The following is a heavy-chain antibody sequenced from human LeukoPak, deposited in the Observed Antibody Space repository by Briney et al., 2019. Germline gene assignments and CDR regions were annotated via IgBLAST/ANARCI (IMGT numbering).Heavy chain of an antibody. V-gene: IGHV4-30-2*01. CDR2: IFHTGST. D-gene: IGHD3-16*02. CDR1: GDSISSAAYS. CDR3: ARHIGGGIEDMDV. Sequence: PSQTLSLTCVVSGDSISSAAYSWSWIRQPPGKGLEWIGYIFHTGSTFYNPSLKSRVTISVDNSKNQFSLRLTSVTAADTAVYYCARHIGGGIEDMDVWGKGTKVTVSS. J-gene: IGHJ6*03.